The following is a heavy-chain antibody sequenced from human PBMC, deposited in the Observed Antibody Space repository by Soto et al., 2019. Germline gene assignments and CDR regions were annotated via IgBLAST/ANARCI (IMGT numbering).Heavy chain of an antibody. V-gene: IGHV5-51*01. J-gene: IGHJ5*02. CDR3: AREALLNWFDP. CDR1: GYSFTSYW. Sequence: PGESLKISCKCSGYSFTSYWIGLVRQVPGKGLEWMGIIYTGDSDTRYSPSFQGQVTISADKSISTAYLQMNSLRAEDTAVYYCAREALLNWFDPWGQGTLVTVSS. CDR2: IYTGDSDT. D-gene: IGHD2-15*01.